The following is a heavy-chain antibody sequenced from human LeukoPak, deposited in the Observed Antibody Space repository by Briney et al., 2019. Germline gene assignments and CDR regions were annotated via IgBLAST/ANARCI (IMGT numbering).Heavy chain of an antibody. CDR1: AFTFTISA. CDR2: IVVGSGNT. Sequence: TSVTLSFTASAFTFTISAMRWVRQARGQRLEWIGWIVVGSGNTNYAQKFQERVTITRDMSTSRAYMELSSLRSEDTAVYYCAAVQVGANYYFDYWGQGTLVTASS. D-gene: IGHD1-26*01. J-gene: IGHJ4*02. CDR3: AAVQVGANYYFDY. V-gene: IGHV1-58*02.